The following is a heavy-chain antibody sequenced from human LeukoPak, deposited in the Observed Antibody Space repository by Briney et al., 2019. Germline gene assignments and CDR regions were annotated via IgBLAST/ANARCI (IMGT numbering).Heavy chain of an antibody. D-gene: IGHD3-10*01. CDR1: GSSFTSYW. CDR3: ARRSGSDALDI. J-gene: IGHJ3*02. Sequence: GESLQISCKGSGSSFTSYWIAWVRQMPGKGLEWMGIIYPGDSYTTYSPSFQGQVTLSADKSISTAYLQWRSLKASDTAMYYCARRSGSDALDIWGQGTMVTVSS. CDR2: IYPGDSYT. V-gene: IGHV5-51*01.